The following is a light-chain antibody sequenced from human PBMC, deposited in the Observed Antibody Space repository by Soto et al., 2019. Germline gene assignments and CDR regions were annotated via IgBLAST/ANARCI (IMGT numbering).Light chain of an antibody. CDR2: GAS. J-gene: IGKJ3*01. CDR3: KPYNNWPT. CDR1: QSVSSN. V-gene: IGKV3-15*01. Sequence: EIVMTQSQATLSVSPGERATLSCRASQSVSSNLAWYQQKPGQAPRLLIYGASTRATGISARFSGSGSGTEFTLTISSLQSEVFAVDYCKPYNNWPTFGPGTKGDI.